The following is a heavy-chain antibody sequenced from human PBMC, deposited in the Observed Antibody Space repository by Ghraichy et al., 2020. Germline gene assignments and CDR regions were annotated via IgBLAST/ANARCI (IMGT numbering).Heavy chain of an antibody. D-gene: IGHD6-6*01. CDR2: ITGSAGST. CDR1: GFTFSSYA. Sequence: GGSLRLSCAASGFTFSSYAMNWVRQAPGKGLEWVSSITGSAGSTYYADSVKGRFTISRDNFKNTLYLQMNSLRAEDTAVYYCAKVDSIAARLFGSSDYWGQGTLVTVSS. J-gene: IGHJ4*02. V-gene: IGHV3-23*01. CDR3: AKVDSIAARLFGSSDY.